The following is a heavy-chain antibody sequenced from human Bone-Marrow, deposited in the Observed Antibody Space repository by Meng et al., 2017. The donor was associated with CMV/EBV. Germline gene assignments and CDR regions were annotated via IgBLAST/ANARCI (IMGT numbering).Heavy chain of an antibody. CDR3: ARDITIIVVDHMWRFHP. CDR1: RGPSSSYY. V-gene: IGHV4-4*07. Sequence: VQLVESGPALVKPSETLSRPRTHTRGPSSSYYWSWFRKARCKGLAWIGRTYTSEGTNYNPCLKSRVTMSEGSFKTQFSLKLSSATAEDTAVYFCARDITIIVVDHMWRFHPWGQGTLVTVSS. D-gene: IGHD3-22*01. CDR2: TYTSEGT. J-gene: IGHJ5*02.